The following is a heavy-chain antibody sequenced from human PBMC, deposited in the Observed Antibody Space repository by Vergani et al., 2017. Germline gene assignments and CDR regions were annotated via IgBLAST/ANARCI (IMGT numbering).Heavy chain of an antibody. CDR2: IYYSGST. CDR1: GGSISSSSYY. J-gene: IGHJ6*03. V-gene: IGHV4-39*07. Sequence: QLQLQESGPGLVKPSETLSLTCTVSGGSISSSSYYWGWIRQPPGKGLEWIGRIYYSGSTYYNPSLKNRVTISVDTSKNQFSLKLSSVTAADTAVYYWARIGGHKYYYDSSGYYPALYYYYRDVWGKGTTVTVSS. D-gene: IGHD3-22*01. CDR3: ARIGGHKYYYDSSGYYPALYYYYRDV.